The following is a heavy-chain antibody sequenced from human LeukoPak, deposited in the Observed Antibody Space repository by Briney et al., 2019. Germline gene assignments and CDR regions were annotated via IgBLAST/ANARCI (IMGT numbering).Heavy chain of an antibody. Sequence: SETLSLTCTVSGGSISSYYWSWIRQPPGKGLEWIGYIYYSGSTNYNPSLKSRVTISVDTSKNQFSLKLSSVTAADTAVYYCASSAVAGTLGDWFDPWGQGTLVTVSS. CDR1: GGSISSYY. J-gene: IGHJ5*02. D-gene: IGHD6-19*01. V-gene: IGHV4-59*01. CDR3: ASSAVAGTLGDWFDP. CDR2: IYYSGST.